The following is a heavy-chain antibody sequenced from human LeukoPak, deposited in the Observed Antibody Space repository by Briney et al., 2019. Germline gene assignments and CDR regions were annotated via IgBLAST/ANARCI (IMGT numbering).Heavy chain of an antibody. CDR1: EFSVKYNY. V-gene: IGHV3-53*01. Sequence: PGGSLRLSCAASEFSVKYNYMSWVRQAPGKGLEWVSVIYSGGSTYYADSVKGRFTISRDNSKNTLYLQMNSLRAEDTAVYYCARVCYGDYEGDCFDYWGQGTLVTVSS. J-gene: IGHJ4*02. D-gene: IGHD4-17*01. CDR3: ARVCYGDYEGDCFDY. CDR2: IYSGGST.